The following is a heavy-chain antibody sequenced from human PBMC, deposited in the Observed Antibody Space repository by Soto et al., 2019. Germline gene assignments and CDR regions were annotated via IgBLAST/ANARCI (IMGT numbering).Heavy chain of an antibody. J-gene: IGHJ4*02. CDR2: IYYSGST. D-gene: IGHD3-16*02. Sequence: QVQLQESGPGLVKPSETLSLTCTVSGGSISSYYWSWIRQPPGKGLEWIGYIYYSGSTNYNPSLKSRVTISVDKSKNQFSLKLSSVTAADTAVYYCARVGGYDYIWGSYRLGYYFDYWGQGTLVTVSS. CDR3: ARVGGYDYIWGSYRLGYYFDY. CDR1: GGSISSYY. V-gene: IGHV4-59*01.